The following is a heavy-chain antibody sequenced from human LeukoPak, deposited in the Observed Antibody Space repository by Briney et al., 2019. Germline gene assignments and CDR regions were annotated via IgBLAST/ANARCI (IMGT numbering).Heavy chain of an antibody. V-gene: IGHV3-53*01. Sequence: GGSLRLSCAASGFFVRHNYMSWVRLAPGRGLEWVSIMYNSGNTDYTDSVKGRFTVSRDTSKNTLFLQMNDLRVDDTAIYYCARCLGQGYCSGGSCYGRAGGRFMFAWFDPWGQGTLVTVSS. D-gene: IGHD2-15*01. CDR2: MYNSGNT. CDR3: ARCLGQGYCSGGSCYGRAGGRFMFAWFDP. CDR1: GFFVRHNY. J-gene: IGHJ5*02.